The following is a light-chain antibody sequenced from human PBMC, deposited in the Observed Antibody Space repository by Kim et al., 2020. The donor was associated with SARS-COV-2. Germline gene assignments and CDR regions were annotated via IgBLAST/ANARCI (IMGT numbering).Light chain of an antibody. V-gene: IGLV3-1*01. CDR2: EDS. CDR1: KLGDKY. Sequence: VSPVQTASITCSGDKLGDKYACWYQQKPGQSPVLVISEDSKRPSGIPERFSGSKSGNTATLTISGTQAMDEADYYCQAWDSSTAVFGGGTQLTVL. CDR3: QAWDSSTAV. J-gene: IGLJ2*01.